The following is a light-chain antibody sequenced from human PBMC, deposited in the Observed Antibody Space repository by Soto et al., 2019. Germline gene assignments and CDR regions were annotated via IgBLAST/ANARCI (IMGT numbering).Light chain of an antibody. CDR1: TGAVTSGHY. CDR2: DTS. V-gene: IGLV7-46*01. CDR3: LFSYPGGRV. J-gene: IGLJ2*01. Sequence: QAVVTQEPSLTVSPGGTVTLTCGSSTGAVTSGHYPYWIQQKPGQVPRTLIFDTSIRHSWTPARFSGSLHGGQAALTLSGAGPEDEGVFHCLFSYPGGRVFGGETLLAVL.